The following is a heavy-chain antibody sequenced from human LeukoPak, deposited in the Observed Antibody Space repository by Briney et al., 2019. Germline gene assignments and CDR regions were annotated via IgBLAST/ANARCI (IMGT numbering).Heavy chain of an antibody. CDR1: GFTFSSYS. J-gene: IGHJ4*02. CDR2: ISSSSSYI. V-gene: IGHV3-21*01. CDR3: ARGGRYCTNGVCSWYFDY. D-gene: IGHD2-8*01. Sequence: GGSLRLSCAASGFTFSSYSMNWVRQAPGKGLEWVSSISSSSSYIYYADSVKGRFTISRDNAKNSLYLQMNSLRAEDTAVYYCARGGRYCTNGVCSWYFDYWGQGTLVTVSS.